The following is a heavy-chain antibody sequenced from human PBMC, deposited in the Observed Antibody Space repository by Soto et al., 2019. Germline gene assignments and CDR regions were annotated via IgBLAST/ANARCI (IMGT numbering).Heavy chain of an antibody. CDR3: ARGRLLWFGESYPRWFDP. CDR1: GGSISSGGYY. CDR2: IYYSGST. J-gene: IGHJ5*02. V-gene: IGHV4-31*03. Sequence: NPSETLSLTCTVSGGSISSGGYYWSWIRQHPGKGLEWIGYIYYSGSTYYNPSLKSRVTISVDTSKNQFSLKLSSVTAADTAVYYCARGRLLWFGESYPRWFDPWGQGTLVTVSS. D-gene: IGHD3-10*01.